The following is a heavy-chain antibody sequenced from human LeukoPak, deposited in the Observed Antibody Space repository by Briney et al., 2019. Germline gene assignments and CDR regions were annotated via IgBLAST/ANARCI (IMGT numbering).Heavy chain of an antibody. D-gene: IGHD3-10*01. J-gene: IGHJ4*02. CDR1: GFTFSSYG. Sequence: GGSLRLSCAASGFTFSSYGMHWVRQAPGKGLEWVAVIWYDGSNKYYADSVKGRFTISRDNSKNTLYLQMNSLRAEDTAVYYCARGARTMVQGVIAYWGQGTPVTVSS. V-gene: IGHV3-33*01. CDR3: ARGARTMVQGVIAY. CDR2: IWYDGSNK.